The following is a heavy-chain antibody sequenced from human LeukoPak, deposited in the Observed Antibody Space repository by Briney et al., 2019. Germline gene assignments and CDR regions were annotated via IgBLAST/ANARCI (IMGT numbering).Heavy chain of an antibody. Sequence: PGGSLRLSCAASGFTFSSYWMTWVRQAPGKGLEWVANIKHDGSEKYYVDSVRGRFTISRDNAENSLYLHMNSLSAEDTAVYSCARHRDTYFDYWGQGTLVTVSS. V-gene: IGHV3-7*01. CDR2: IKHDGSEK. CDR3: ARHRDTYFDY. J-gene: IGHJ4*02. CDR1: GFTFSSYW. D-gene: IGHD5-24*01.